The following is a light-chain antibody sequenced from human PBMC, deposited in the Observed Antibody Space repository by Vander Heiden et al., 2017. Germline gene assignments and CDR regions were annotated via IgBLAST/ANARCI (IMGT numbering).Light chain of an antibody. CDR3: GTWDTSLSVVV. CDR1: RSNIGSTY. CDR2: DNN. Sequence: QSVLTQPPSVSAAPGQKVTISRSGSRSNIGSTYVSWYQQLPGTAPKLLIYDNNKRPSGVPDRFSGSKSGTSATLGITGVQTGDEADYYCGTWDTSLSVVVFGGGTKLTVL. V-gene: IGLV1-51*01. J-gene: IGLJ2*01.